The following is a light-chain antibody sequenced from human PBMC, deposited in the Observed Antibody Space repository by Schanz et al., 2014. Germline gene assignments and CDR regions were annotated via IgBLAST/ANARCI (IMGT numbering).Light chain of an antibody. CDR2: WAS. CDR1: QSVLYRSNNKNY. J-gene: IGKJ4*01. Sequence: DIVMTQSPDSLAVSLGERATVNCKSSQSVLYRSNNKNYLAWYQQKPGQPPKLLIYWASTRESGVPDRFSGSGSGTDFTLTISSLQAEDVAVYYCQQYYSTPQTFGGGTKVEI. V-gene: IGKV4-1*01. CDR3: QQYYSTPQT.